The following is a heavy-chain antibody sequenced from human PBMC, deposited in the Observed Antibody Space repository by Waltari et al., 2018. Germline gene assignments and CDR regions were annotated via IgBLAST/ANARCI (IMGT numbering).Heavy chain of an antibody. D-gene: IGHD1-26*01. Sequence: EVQLVETGGGLIQPGGSLRLSCPASGFSVTSNYVNWVRQAPGKGLEWVSVIYSGDNTFYADSVKGRFTISRDNAKNTVYLQMTSLRADDTAVYYCAREPSNRSGPGRGAFDIWGQGTMVTVSS. CDR1: GFSVTSNY. CDR2: IYSGDNT. V-gene: IGHV3-53*02. J-gene: IGHJ3*02. CDR3: AREPSNRSGPGRGAFDI.